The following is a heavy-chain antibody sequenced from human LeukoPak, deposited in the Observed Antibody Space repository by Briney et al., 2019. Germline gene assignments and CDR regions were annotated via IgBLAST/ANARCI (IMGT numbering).Heavy chain of an antibody. Sequence: SETLSLTCTVSGGSISSSSYYWGWIRQPPGKGLEWIGSNYYSGSTYYNPSLKSRVTISVDTSTSQFSLKLSSVTAADTAVYYCSGIAAAGTDYWGQGTLVTVSS. CDR1: GGSISSSSYY. J-gene: IGHJ4*02. CDR3: SGIAAAGTDY. D-gene: IGHD6-13*01. V-gene: IGHV4-39*01. CDR2: NYYSGST.